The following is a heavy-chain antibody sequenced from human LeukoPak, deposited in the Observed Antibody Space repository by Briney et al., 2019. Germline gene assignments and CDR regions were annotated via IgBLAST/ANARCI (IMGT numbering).Heavy chain of an antibody. CDR3: ARRKIVVVRRDDAFDI. CDR1: GFIFNDFW. Sequence: PGGSLRLSCTASGFIFNDFWMSWVRQAPGEGLEWVANIRQDGGAKNYVDSVKGRFTISRDNAKESLYLQMNSLRAEDTAVYYCARRKIVVVRRDDAFDIWGQGTMVTVSS. CDR2: IRQDGGAK. V-gene: IGHV3-7*03. D-gene: IGHD3-22*01. J-gene: IGHJ3*02.